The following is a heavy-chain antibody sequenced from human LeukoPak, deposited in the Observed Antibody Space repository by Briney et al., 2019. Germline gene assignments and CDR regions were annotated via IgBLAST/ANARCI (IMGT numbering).Heavy chain of an antibody. J-gene: IGHJ4*02. V-gene: IGHV1-2*02. CDR2: INPNSGGT. CDR3: ARDWGSGYYYFDY. Sequence: ASVKVSCKASGYTFTGYYMHWVRQAPGQGLAWMGWINPNSGGTNYAQKFQGRVTMTRDTSISTAYMELSRLRSDDTAVYYCARDWGSGYYYFDYWGQGTLVTVSS. D-gene: IGHD5-12*01. CDR1: GYTFTGYY.